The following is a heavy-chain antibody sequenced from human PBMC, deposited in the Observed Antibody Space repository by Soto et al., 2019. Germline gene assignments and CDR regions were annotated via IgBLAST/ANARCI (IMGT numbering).Heavy chain of an antibody. CDR3: ARGSVYYSTSYLHP. Sequence: PSETLSLTCTVSPGSMSPYYWNWIRQPPGKGLEWIGYIYDTGRTNYSPSLKGRVTISIDTSNKQVFLRLTSVTVADTAVYYCARGSVYYSTSYLHPWGQGTLVTVSS. V-gene: IGHV4-59*01. J-gene: IGHJ5*02. CDR2: IYDTGRT. CDR1: PGSMSPYY. D-gene: IGHD1-26*01.